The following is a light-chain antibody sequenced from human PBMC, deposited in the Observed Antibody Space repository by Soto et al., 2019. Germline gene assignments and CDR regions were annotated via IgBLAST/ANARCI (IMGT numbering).Light chain of an antibody. Sequence: DIQMTQSPSSLSASVGDRVTITCRASQSISSYLNWYQQKPGKAPKLLIYAASSLQSGVPSRFSGSGSEPEFTLTISSLQPEDFATYYCQQSYSTPVTFGQGTKLEIK. CDR2: AAS. CDR1: QSISSY. V-gene: IGKV1-39*01. J-gene: IGKJ2*01. CDR3: QQSYSTPVT.